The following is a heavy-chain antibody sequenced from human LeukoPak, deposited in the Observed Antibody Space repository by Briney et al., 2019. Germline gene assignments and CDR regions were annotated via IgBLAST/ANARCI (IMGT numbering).Heavy chain of an antibody. CDR2: IYTSGST. V-gene: IGHV4-4*07. CDR1: GGSISSYY. D-gene: IGHD1-26*01. Sequence: SETLSLTCTVSGGSISSYYWSWIRQPAGKGLEWIGRIYTSGSTNYNPSLKSRVTMSVDTSKNQFSLKLSSVTAADTAVYYCARDSGFSGDYALDYWGQGTLVTVSS. CDR3: ARDSGFSGDYALDY. J-gene: IGHJ4*02.